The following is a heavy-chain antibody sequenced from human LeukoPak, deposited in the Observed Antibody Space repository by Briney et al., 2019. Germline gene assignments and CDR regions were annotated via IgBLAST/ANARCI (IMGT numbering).Heavy chain of an antibody. CDR1: GGSVNSVTYY. Sequence: SETLSLTCAVSGGSVNSVTYYWAWVRQPPGKGLEWIGSIYQGESTYSNPSLESRVSMSVDTSKNQFSLRLTSVTAADTAVYYCARHEAYYYYYYMDVWGEGTTVTVSS. CDR2: IYQGEST. J-gene: IGHJ6*03. V-gene: IGHV4-39*01. D-gene: IGHD3-10*01. CDR3: ARHEAYYYYYYMDV.